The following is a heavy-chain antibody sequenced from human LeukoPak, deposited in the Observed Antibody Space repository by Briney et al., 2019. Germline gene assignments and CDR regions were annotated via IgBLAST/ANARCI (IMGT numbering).Heavy chain of an antibody. CDR2: IIPIFGTA. J-gene: IGHJ3*02. D-gene: IGHD3-22*01. CDR3: ARARDDSSGYHALGFDAFDI. V-gene: IGHV1-69*13. CDR1: GGTFSSYA. Sequence: SVKVSCKASGGTFSSYAISWVRQAPGQGLEWMGGIIPIFGTANYAQKFQGRVTITADESTSTAYMELSSLRSEDTAVYYCARARDDSSGYHALGFDAFDILGQGTMVTVSS.